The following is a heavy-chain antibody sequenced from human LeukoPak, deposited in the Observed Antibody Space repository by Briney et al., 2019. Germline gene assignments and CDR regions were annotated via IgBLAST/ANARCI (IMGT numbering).Heavy chain of an antibody. CDR2: IYPGDSDT. D-gene: IGHD2-2*01. CDR3: ALHLRDCGNTSFYVIYWYDP. CDR1: GYSFTSYW. V-gene: IGHV5-51*01. J-gene: IGHJ5*02. Sequence: GESLKISCKGSGYSFTSYWIGWVRQMPGKGLEWMGIIYPGDSDTRYSPSFQGQVTISADKSISTAYLQWSSLKASDTAMYYCALHLRDCGNTSFYVIYWYDPWGRGTLVSVSS.